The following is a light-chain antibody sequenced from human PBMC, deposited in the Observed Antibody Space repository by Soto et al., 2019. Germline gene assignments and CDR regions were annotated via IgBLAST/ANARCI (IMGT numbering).Light chain of an antibody. CDR1: SSDVGGYNH. V-gene: IGLV2-14*01. CDR2: EVS. J-gene: IGLJ2*01. Sequence: QSVLTQPASVSGSPGQSITISCTGTSSDVGGYNHVSWYQQHPGKGPKLLIYEVSYRPSGISDRFSASKSGNTASLTISGLRAEDEADYFCSSYARTSNLAVFGGGTKVTVL. CDR3: SSYARTSNLAV.